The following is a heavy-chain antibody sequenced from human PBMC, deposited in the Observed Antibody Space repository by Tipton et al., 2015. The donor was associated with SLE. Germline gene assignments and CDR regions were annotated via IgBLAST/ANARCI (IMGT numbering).Heavy chain of an antibody. CDR1: GYSISSGYY. CDR3: ATHVAESPWASTKDIYYFDS. Sequence: TLSLTCAVSGYSISSGYYWGWIRQPPGKGLEWIGSIYHSGTTYYNPSLKSRVTISVDTSKNHFSLKLDSVSAADAAVYYCATHVAESPWASTKDIYYFDSWGQGTLVTVSS. CDR2: IYHSGTT. J-gene: IGHJ4*02. V-gene: IGHV4-38-2*01. D-gene: IGHD1-14*01.